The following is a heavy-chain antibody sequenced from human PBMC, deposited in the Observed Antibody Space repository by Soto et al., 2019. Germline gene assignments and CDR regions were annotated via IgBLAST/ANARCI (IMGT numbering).Heavy chain of an antibody. D-gene: IGHD2-2*01. J-gene: IGHJ5*02. CDR1: GFAVGSNY. CDR2: IYIGCDT. V-gene: IGHV3-66*01. Sequence: EVQLVESGGGLVRPGGSVRLSCAASGFAVGSNYMSWVRQAPGKGLEWVSVIYIGCDTHYADSVKGRFSISRDHSKDSLFLHLNRLRAARPAVYPRTRGFCNSSSSYAACFDPSGQGTLITVSS. CDR3: TRGFCNSSSSYAACFDP.